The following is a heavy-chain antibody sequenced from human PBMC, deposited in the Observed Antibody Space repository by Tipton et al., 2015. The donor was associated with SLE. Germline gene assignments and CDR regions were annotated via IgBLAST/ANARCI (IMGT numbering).Heavy chain of an antibody. J-gene: IGHJ2*01. Sequence: TLSLTCTVSGASISSTSYYWGWIRQAPGKGLEWIGSIYNSGNTYYNASLKSRVTISVDTSKNQFSLRLSSVSAADTAVYFCARQRGYYDGTPFPPWNFDLWGRGTQVTVSS. D-gene: IGHD3-16*01. CDR2: IYNSGNT. CDR3: ARQRGYYDGTPFPPWNFDL. CDR1: GASISSTSYY. V-gene: IGHV4-39*07.